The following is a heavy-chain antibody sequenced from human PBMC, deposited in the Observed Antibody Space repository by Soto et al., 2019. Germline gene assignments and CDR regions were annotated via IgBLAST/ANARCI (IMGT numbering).Heavy chain of an antibody. Sequence: GGSLRLSCAASGFTFSSYAMSWVRQAPGKGLEWVSAISGSGGSTYYADSVKGRFTISRDNSKNTLYLQMNSLGAEDTAVYYCPRSEGPLSYSNLYFDYWGQGTLVTVSS. CDR3: PRSEGPLSYSNLYFDY. CDR2: ISGSGGST. J-gene: IGHJ4*02. CDR1: GFTFSSYA. D-gene: IGHD4-4*01. V-gene: IGHV3-23*01.